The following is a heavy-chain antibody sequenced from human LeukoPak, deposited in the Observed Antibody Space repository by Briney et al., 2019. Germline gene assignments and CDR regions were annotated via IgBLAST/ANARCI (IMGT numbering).Heavy chain of an antibody. Sequence: GGSLRLSCAASGFTFSSYSMNWVRQAPGKGLEWVSYISSSSTIYYADSVKGRFTISRDNAKNSLYLQMNSLRAEDTAVYYCARSRLDGMDVWGQGTTVTVSS. J-gene: IGHJ6*02. CDR1: GFTFSSYS. CDR2: ISSSSTI. CDR3: ARSRLDGMDV. V-gene: IGHV3-48*01. D-gene: IGHD6-25*01.